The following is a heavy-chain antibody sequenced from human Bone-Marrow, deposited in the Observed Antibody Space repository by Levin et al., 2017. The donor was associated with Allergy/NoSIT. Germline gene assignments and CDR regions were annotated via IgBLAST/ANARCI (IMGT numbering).Heavy chain of an antibody. CDR1: GGSFSGYY. V-gene: IGHV4-34*01. CDR2: INHSGST. CDR3: ARGRGTTVTSCLDY. D-gene: IGHD4-11*01. J-gene: IGHJ4*02. Sequence: PSETLSLTCAVYGGSFSGYYWSWIRQPPGKGLEWIGEINHSGSTNYNPSLKSRVTISVDTSKNQFSLKLSSVTAADTAVYYCARGRGTTVTSCLDYWGQGTLVTVSS.